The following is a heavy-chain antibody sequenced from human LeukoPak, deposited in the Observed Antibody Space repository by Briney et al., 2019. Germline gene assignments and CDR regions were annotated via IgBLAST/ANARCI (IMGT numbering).Heavy chain of an antibody. CDR3: AKDFAGYCSSTSCLGGDFDY. Sequence: SVKVSCKASGGTFSSYAISWVRQAPGQGLEWMGRIIPIFGIANYAQKFQGRVTITADKSTSTAYMELSSLRAEDTAVYYCAKDFAGYCSSTSCLGGDFDYWGQGTLVTVSS. CDR2: IIPIFGIA. D-gene: IGHD2-2*01. J-gene: IGHJ4*02. CDR1: GGTFSSYA. V-gene: IGHV1-69*04.